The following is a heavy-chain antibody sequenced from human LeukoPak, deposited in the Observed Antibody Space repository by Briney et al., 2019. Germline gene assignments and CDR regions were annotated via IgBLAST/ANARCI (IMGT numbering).Heavy chain of an antibody. V-gene: IGHV3-21*01. CDR3: ARTHSNYYGSGSQLYYFDY. CDR2: ISSSSSYI. Sequence: GGSLRLSCAASGFTLSSYSVNWVRQAPGKGLEWVSSISSSSSYIYHADSVKGRFTISRDNAKNSLYLQMNSLRAEDTAVYYCARTHSNYYGSGSQLYYFDYWGQGTLVTVSS. D-gene: IGHD3-10*01. J-gene: IGHJ4*02. CDR1: GFTLSSYS.